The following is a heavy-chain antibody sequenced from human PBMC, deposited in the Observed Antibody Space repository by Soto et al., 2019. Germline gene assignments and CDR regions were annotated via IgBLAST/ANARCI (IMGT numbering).Heavy chain of an antibody. Sequence: SETLSLTCAVYGGSFSSYYWSWVRQPPGKGLEWIGEVNHSGSTKYNPALKSRVTISIDTSKNQFSLKLSSVTAADTAVYYCARGDYGDFEVDYEWFDPWGQGTLVTVSS. CDR1: GGSFSSYY. CDR2: VNHSGST. V-gene: IGHV4-34*01. CDR3: ARGDYGDFEVDYEWFDP. D-gene: IGHD4-17*01. J-gene: IGHJ5*02.